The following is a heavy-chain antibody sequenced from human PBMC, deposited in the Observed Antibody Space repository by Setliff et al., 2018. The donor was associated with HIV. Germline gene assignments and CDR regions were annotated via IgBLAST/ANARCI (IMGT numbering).Heavy chain of an antibody. J-gene: IGHJ6*03. CDR3: ARGARLLAGYSDRWDYYYMAV. Sequence: PSETLSLTCTVPGGSITTSTFYWGWIRQPPGKGLEWIGSIYYSGSTYYNPSLKSRVTISVDTSKNQFSLKLSSVTAADTAVYYCARGARLLAGYSDRWDYYYMAVWGKGTTVTVSS. CDR2: IYYSGST. D-gene: IGHD6-13*01. V-gene: IGHV4-39*01. CDR1: GGSITTSTFY.